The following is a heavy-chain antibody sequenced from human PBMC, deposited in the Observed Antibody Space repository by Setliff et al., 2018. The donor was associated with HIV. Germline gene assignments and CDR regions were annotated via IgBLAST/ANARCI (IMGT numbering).Heavy chain of an antibody. D-gene: IGHD6-19*01. CDR1: GGSISSYY. Sequence: SETLSLTCTVSGGSISSYYWSWIRQPPGKGLEWIGYIYYSGSTNYNPSVRGRFTISRDNAKNTLYLQMNSLSAEDTAVYYCANHDRGPNSGGSRNYYFMDVWGKGTTVTVSS. CDR3: ANHDRGPNSGGSRNYYFMDV. CDR2: IYYSGST. J-gene: IGHJ6*03. V-gene: IGHV4-59*12.